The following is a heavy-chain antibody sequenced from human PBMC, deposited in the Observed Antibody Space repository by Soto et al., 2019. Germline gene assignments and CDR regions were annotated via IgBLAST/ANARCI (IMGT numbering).Heavy chain of an antibody. CDR1: GFVVTKNY. J-gene: IGHJ4*02. CDR3: VRDFTS. V-gene: IGHV3-53*01. Sequence: GGSLRLSCTASGFVVTKNYMSWVRQAPGKGPEWVSIIHAGGNSYFADSVKGRFTISGDNSKNTLNLHMNNLRVEDTAVYYCVRDFTSWGQGTLVTVSS. CDR2: IHAGGNS.